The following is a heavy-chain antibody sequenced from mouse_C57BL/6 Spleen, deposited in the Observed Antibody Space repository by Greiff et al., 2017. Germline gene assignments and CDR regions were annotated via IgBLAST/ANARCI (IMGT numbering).Heavy chain of an antibody. D-gene: IGHD4-1*01. CDR3: AREDWDGDFDY. J-gene: IGHJ2*01. CDR2: ISSGSSTI. Sequence: EVKLMESGGGLVKPGGSLKLSCAASGFTFSDYGMHWVRQAPEKGLEWVAYISSGSSTIYYADTVKGRFTISRDNAKNTLFLQMTSLRSEDTAMYYCAREDWDGDFDYWGQGTTRTVCS. V-gene: IGHV5-17*01. CDR1: GFTFSDYG.